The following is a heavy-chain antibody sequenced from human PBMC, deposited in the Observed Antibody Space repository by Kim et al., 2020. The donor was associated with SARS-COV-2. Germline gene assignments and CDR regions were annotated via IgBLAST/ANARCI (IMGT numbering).Heavy chain of an antibody. D-gene: IGHD2-2*01. J-gene: IGHJ6*02. V-gene: IGHV3-23*01. CDR3: AKDPMYCSSTSCYGMDV. CDR2: ISGSGGST. Sequence: GGSLRLSCAASGFTFSSYAMSWVRQAPGKGLEWVSAISGSGGSTYYADSVKGRFTISRDNSKNTLYLQMNSLRAEDTAVYYCAKDPMYCSSTSCYGMDVWGQGTTVTVSS. CDR1: GFTFSSYA.